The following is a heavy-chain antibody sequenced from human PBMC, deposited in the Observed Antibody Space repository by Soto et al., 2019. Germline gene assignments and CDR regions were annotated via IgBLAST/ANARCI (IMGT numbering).Heavy chain of an antibody. V-gene: IGHV4-34*01. CDR1: GGSFSGYY. CDR2: INHSGST. Sequence: SETLSLTCAVYGGSFSGYYWSWIRQAPGKGLEWIGEINHSGSTNYNPSLKSRVTISVDTSKNQFSLKLSSVTAADTAVYYCARGGRIVGTTPLFDYWGQGILVTVSS. CDR3: ARGGRIVGTTPLFDY. D-gene: IGHD1-26*01. J-gene: IGHJ4*02.